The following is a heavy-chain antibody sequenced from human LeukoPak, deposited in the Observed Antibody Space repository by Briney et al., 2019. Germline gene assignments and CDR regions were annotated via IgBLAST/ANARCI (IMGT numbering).Heavy chain of an antibody. Sequence: GGSLRLSCAASGFTFSSYSMNWVRQAPGKGLEWVSSISSSGTYIYYADSVKGRFTISRDNAKNSLYLQMNSLRAEDTAVYYCARDGWVGDYYDSMGGWGQGTLVTVSS. V-gene: IGHV3-21*01. D-gene: IGHD3-22*01. CDR2: ISSSGTYI. CDR1: GFTFSSYS. J-gene: IGHJ4*02. CDR3: ARDGWVGDYYDSMGG.